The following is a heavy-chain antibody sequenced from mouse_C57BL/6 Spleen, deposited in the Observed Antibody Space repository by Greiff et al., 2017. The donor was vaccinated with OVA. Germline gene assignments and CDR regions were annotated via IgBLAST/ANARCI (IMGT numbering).Heavy chain of an antibody. CDR1: GFTFSSYA. CDR3: ARDNGSSSGDYSAMDY. Sequence: EVKLMESGGGLVKPGGSLKLSCAASGFTFSSYAMSWVRQTPEKRLEWVATISDGGSYTYYPDNVKGRFTISRDNAKNNLYLQMSHLKSEDTAMYYCARDNGSSSGDYSAMDYWGQGTSVTVSS. V-gene: IGHV5-4*01. D-gene: IGHD1-1*01. CDR2: ISDGGSYT. J-gene: IGHJ4*01.